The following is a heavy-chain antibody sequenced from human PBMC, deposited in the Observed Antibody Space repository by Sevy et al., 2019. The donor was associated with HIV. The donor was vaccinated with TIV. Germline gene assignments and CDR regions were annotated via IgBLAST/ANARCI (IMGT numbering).Heavy chain of an antibody. Sequence: GGSLRLSCTASGFTFGAYDMHWVRQAPGKGLEWVAIISSDGSYRYYADSVRGRFSMSKDNSKNTMYLQISALSIEDTAVYYCAKNRPPGGSYFSRHAKDVWGRGTTVTVSS. CDR3: AKNRPPGGSYFSRHAKDV. V-gene: IGHV3-30*18. CDR2: ISSDGSYR. CDR1: GFTFGAYD. D-gene: IGHD3-16*01. J-gene: IGHJ6*02.